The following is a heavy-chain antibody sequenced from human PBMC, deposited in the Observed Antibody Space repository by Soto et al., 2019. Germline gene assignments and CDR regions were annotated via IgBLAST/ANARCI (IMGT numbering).Heavy chain of an antibody. D-gene: IGHD2-21*01. CDR3: VHRPYCDPRYAGILWFDP. CDR2: IYWDDDE. Sequence: QITLKESGPTLVNPTQTLTLTCTFSGFSLNTSGLGVGWIRQPPGKALEWLALIYWDDDEYYSPSLKSRLTIPQDTPKNQVGLSMTNMDPVDTATYYCVHRPYCDPRYAGILWFDPWGQGTLVTVSS. J-gene: IGHJ5*02. CDR1: GFSLNTSGLG. V-gene: IGHV2-5*02.